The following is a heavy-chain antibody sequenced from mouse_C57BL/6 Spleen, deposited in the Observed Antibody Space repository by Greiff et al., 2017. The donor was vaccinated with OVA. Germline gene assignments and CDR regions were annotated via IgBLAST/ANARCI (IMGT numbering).Heavy chain of an antibody. Sequence: VQLQQPGAELVRPGSSVKLSCKASGYTFTSYWMDWVKQRPGQGLEWIGNIYPSDSETHYNQKFKDKATLTVDKSSSTAYMQLSSLTSEDSAVYYCARRRGYDVGFAYWGQGTLVTVSA. CDR3: ARRRGYDVGFAY. CDR1: GYTFTSYW. CDR2: IYPSDSET. V-gene: IGHV1-61*01. D-gene: IGHD2-2*01. J-gene: IGHJ3*01.